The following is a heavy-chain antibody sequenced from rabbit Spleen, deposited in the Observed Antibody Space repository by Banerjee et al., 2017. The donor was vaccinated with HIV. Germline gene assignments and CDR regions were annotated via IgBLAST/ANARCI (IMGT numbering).Heavy chain of an antibody. J-gene: IGHJ4*01. Sequence: QSLEESGGALVKPGTSLTLTCTASGFSFTSNDYICWVRQAPGKGLEWIACINIVTGKSVYANWAKGRFIMSRTSSTTVTLQMTSLTAADTGTYLCARDLVAVIGWNFNLWGPGTLVTVS. CDR1: GFSFTSNDY. V-gene: IGHV1S40*01. D-gene: IGHD1-1*01. CDR3: ARDLVAVIGWNFNL. CDR2: INIVTGKS.